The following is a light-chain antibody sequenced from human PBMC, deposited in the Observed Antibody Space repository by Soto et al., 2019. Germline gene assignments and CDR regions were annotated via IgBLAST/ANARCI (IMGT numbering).Light chain of an antibody. CDR3: QQYGSSPYT. J-gene: IGKJ2*01. CDR1: QSVSSRF. Sequence: EIVLTQSPGTLSLSPGERATLSCRDSQSVSSRFLAWYQQKPGQAPRLLIYGASSRATDIPDRFSGSGSGTDFTLTISRLEPEDFAVYYCQQYGSSPYTFGPGTKLEIK. V-gene: IGKV3-20*01. CDR2: GAS.